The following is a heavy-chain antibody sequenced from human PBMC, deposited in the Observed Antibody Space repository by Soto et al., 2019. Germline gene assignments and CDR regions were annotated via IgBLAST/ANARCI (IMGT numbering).Heavy chain of an antibody. CDR2: ISSSGSTI. V-gene: IGHV3-11*01. Sequence: VGSLRLSCAASGFTFSDYYMTWIRQSPGKGLEWVSYISSSGSTIYNADSVKGRFTISRDNAKNSLYLQMNSLRAEDTAVYYCAREDDSSGYYFDFWGQGTLVTVSS. J-gene: IGHJ4*02. CDR1: GFTFSDYY. CDR3: AREDDSSGYYFDF. D-gene: IGHD3-22*01.